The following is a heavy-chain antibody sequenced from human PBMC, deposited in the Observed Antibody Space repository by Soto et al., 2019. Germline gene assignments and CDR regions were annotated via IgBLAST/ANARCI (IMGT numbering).Heavy chain of an antibody. V-gene: IGHV3-23*01. CDR3: AKGPVTMVRGAIMNYFDY. Sequence: GGSLRLSCAASGFTFSSYAMSWVRQAPGKGLEWVSAISGSGGSTYYADSVKGRFTISRDNSKNTLYLQMNSLRAEDTAVYYFAKGPVTMVRGAIMNYFDYWGQGTLVTVSS. D-gene: IGHD3-10*01. J-gene: IGHJ4*02. CDR1: GFTFSSYA. CDR2: ISGSGGST.